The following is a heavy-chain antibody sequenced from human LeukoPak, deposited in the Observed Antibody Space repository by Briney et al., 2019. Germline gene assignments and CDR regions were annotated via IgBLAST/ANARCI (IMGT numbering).Heavy chain of an antibody. CDR1: GFDFHNYV. J-gene: IGHJ4*02. CDR2: ISYDVNIK. Sequence: GGSLRLSCAASGFDFHNYVIHWVRQAPGKGLEWVAVISYDVNIKYHADSVKGRFTISRDSSSKTVYLQMNSLGTEDTAVYYCVGEGFYDSGRFPTFYFDYWGQGTLVTVSS. V-gene: IGHV3-30-3*01. CDR3: VGEGFYDSGRFPTFYFDY. D-gene: IGHD3-10*01.